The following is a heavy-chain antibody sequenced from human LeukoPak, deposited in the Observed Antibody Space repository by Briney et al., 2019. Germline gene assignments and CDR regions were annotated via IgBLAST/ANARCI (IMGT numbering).Heavy chain of an antibody. CDR1: GFTFISSA. V-gene: IGHV1-58*01. Sequence: GASVKVSCKASGFTFISSAVQWVRQARGQRLEWIGWIVVGSGDTNYAQKFVERVTITRDMSTSTAYMELSSLRSDDTAVYYCAAEKRLYCSGGACYPDAFDIWGQGTMDTVSS. J-gene: IGHJ3*02. D-gene: IGHD2-15*01. CDR3: AAEKRLYCSGGACYPDAFDI. CDR2: IVVGSGDT.